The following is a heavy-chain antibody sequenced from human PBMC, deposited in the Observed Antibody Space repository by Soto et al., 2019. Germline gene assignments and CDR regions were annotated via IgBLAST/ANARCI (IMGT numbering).Heavy chain of an antibody. Sequence: SETLSLTCTVSGGSISSYYWSWIRQPPGKGLEWIGYIYYSGSTNYNPSLKSRVTISVDTSKNQFSLKLSSVTAADTAVYYCARDLYYDFWSGPSGMDVWGQGTTVSVSS. V-gene: IGHV4-59*01. CDR3: ARDLYYDFWSGPSGMDV. CDR1: GGSISSYY. D-gene: IGHD3-3*01. CDR2: IYYSGST. J-gene: IGHJ6*02.